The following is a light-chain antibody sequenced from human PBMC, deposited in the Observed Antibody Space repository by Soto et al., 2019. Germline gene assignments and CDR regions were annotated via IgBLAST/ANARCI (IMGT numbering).Light chain of an antibody. CDR3: QQRSNWPPEIT. V-gene: IGKV3-11*01. J-gene: IGKJ5*01. CDR2: DAS. CDR1: QSVSSY. Sequence: EIVLTQSPGTLSLSPGERATLSCRASQSVSSYLAWYQQKPGQAPRLLIYDASNRATGVPARFSGSGSGTDFTLTVSSLEPEDFALYYCQQRSNWPPEITFGQGTRREIK.